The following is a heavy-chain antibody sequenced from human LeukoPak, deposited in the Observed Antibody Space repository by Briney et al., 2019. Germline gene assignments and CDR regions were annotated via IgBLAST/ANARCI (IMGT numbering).Heavy chain of an antibody. Sequence: SGGSLRLSCAASGFTFSAYWMSWVRQAPGKGLEWVSAISGSGGSTYYADSVKGRFTISRDNSKNTLYLQMNSLRAEDTAVYYCASGYYDILTGPLDYWGQGTLVTVSS. CDR2: ISGSGGST. CDR1: GFTFSAYW. J-gene: IGHJ4*02. V-gene: IGHV3-23*01. D-gene: IGHD3-9*01. CDR3: ASGYYDILTGPLDY.